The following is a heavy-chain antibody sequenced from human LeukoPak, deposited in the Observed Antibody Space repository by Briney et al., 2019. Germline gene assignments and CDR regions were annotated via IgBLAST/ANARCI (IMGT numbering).Heavy chain of an antibody. D-gene: IGHD2-2*01. J-gene: IGHJ3*02. V-gene: IGHV4-59*01. CDR2: IYNSGST. CDR1: GDSIGIYY. Sequence: SETLSLTCTVSGDSIGIYYWSWIRQPPGKGLEWIGFIYNSGSTNYNPSLKSRVTISVDTSKNQFSLRLSSVAAADTAVYYCARWGNSHLLRRISAFDIWGRGTMVTVSS. CDR3: ARWGNSHLLRRISAFDI.